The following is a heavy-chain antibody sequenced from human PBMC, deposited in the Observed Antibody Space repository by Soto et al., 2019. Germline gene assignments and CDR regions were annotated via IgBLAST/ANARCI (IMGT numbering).Heavy chain of an antibody. V-gene: IGHV3-33*01. CDR3: ARVYGDYPTFDY. J-gene: IGHJ4*02. Sequence: GESLRLSCAASGFTFSSYGMHWVRQAPGKGLEWVAVIWYDGSNKYYADSVKGRFTISRDNSKNTLYLQMNGLRAEDTAVYYFARVYGDYPTFDYWGQGILVTFPS. CDR2: IWYDGSNK. CDR1: GFTFSSYG. D-gene: IGHD4-17*01.